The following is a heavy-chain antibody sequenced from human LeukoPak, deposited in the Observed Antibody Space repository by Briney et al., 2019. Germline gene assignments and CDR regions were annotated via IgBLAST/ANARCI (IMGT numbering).Heavy chain of an antibody. Sequence: ASVKVSCKASGYTSTTYGISWVRQAPGQGLEWMGWISPYNGNTNYAQKLQGRVTMTTDTSTSTAYMELRSLRSDDTAVYYCARYIAAAASDSFDIWGQGTMVTVSS. CDR1: GYTSTTYG. D-gene: IGHD6-13*01. J-gene: IGHJ3*02. CDR3: ARYIAAAASDSFDI. CDR2: ISPYNGNT. V-gene: IGHV1-18*01.